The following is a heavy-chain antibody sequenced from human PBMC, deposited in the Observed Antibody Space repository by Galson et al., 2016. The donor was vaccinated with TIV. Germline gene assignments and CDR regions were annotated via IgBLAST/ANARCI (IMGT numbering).Heavy chain of an antibody. D-gene: IGHD3-3*01. CDR2: TYYRSTWYN. Sequence: CAISGDSVSSTSAAWNWIRQSPSRGLEWLGRTYYRSTWYNDYAASLTRRITINPDTSKNQFSLQLTSVTPEDAASYYCARGAPSVFGVIMTLDYWGQGTLVTASS. CDR1: GDSVSSTSAA. J-gene: IGHJ4*02. V-gene: IGHV6-1*01. CDR3: ARGAPSVFGVIMTLDY.